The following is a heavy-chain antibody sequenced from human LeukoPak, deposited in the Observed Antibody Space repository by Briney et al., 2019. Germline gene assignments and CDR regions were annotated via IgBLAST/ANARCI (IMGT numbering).Heavy chain of an antibody. CDR2: INPNSGES. Sequence: ASVKVCCKTSGYTFTDYYIHWVRQAPGQGPQRIGWINPNSGESNSAQKFQGRVTMTGDTSISTAYMELRRVTSDDTAVYYCARDRDYSNTERGFDYWGQGTLVTVSS. CDR1: GYTFTDYY. V-gene: IGHV1-2*02. D-gene: IGHD4-11*01. J-gene: IGHJ4*02. CDR3: ARDRDYSNTERGFDY.